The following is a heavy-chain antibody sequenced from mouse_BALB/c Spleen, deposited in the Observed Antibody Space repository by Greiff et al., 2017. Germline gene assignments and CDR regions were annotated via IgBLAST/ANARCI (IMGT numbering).Heavy chain of an antibody. CDR3: ARHGLRSNYAMDY. D-gene: IGHD1-1*01. V-gene: IGHV5-12-1*01. CDR1: GFAFSSYD. CDR2: ISSGGGST. J-gene: IGHJ4*01. Sequence: EVKLQESGGGLVKPGGSLKLSCAASGFAFSSYDMSWVRQTPEKRLEWVAYISSGGGSTYYPDTVKGRFTISRDNAKNTLYLQMSSLKSEDTAMYYCARHGLRSNYAMDYWGQGTSVTVSS.